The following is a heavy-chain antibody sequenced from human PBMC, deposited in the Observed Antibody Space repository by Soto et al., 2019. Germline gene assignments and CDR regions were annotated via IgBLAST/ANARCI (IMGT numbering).Heavy chain of an antibody. CDR2: IIPIFGTA. D-gene: IGHD3-22*01. V-gene: IGHV1-69*13. Sequence: SVKVSCKASGGTFSSYAISWVRQAPGQGLEWMGGIIPIFGTANYAQKFQGRVTITADESTSTAYMELSSLRSEDTAVYYCAVTYYYDSSGYSSGYYYYGMDVWGQGTTVTVSS. CDR3: AVTYYYDSSGYSSGYYYYGMDV. CDR1: GGTFSSYA. J-gene: IGHJ6*02.